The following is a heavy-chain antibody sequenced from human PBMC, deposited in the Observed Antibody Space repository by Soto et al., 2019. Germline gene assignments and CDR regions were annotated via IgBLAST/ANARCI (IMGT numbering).Heavy chain of an antibody. CDR2: ISWNSGSI. Sequence: GGSLRLSCAASGFTFDDYAMHWVRQAPGKGLEWVSGISWNSGSIGYADSVKGRFTISRDNAKNSLYLQMNSLRAEDTALYYCAKEIDYWGQGTLATVSS. V-gene: IGHV3-9*01. CDR1: GFTFDDYA. CDR3: AKEIDY. J-gene: IGHJ4*02.